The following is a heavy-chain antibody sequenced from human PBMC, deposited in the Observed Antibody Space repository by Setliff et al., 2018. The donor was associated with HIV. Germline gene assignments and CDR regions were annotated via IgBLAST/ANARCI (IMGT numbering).Heavy chain of an antibody. CDR2: IFYTGST. D-gene: IGHD2-8*01. V-gene: IGHV4-39*01. CDR1: GGSISSSTYY. J-gene: IGHJ5*02. CDR3: ARRGRDGVFIMFATGFDP. Sequence: PSETLSLICTVSGGSISSSTYYWGWIRQPPGKGLEWIGDIFYTGSTYYNPSLKSRVAISVDTSENQFSLKLNSVTAADTAVYYCARRGRDGVFIMFATGFDPWGQGALVTVSS.